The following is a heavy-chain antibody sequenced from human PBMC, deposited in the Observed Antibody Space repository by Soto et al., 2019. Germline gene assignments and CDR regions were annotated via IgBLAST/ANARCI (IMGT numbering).Heavy chain of an antibody. CDR3: ARDKTTIFGVVITDY. CDR2: ISSSSSYI. V-gene: IGHV3-21*01. D-gene: IGHD3-3*01. CDR1: GFTFSSYS. J-gene: IGHJ4*02. Sequence: GGSLRLSCAASGFTFSSYSMNWVRQAPGKGLEWVSSISSSSSYIYYADSVKGRFTISRDNAKNSLYLQMNSLRAEDTAVYYCARDKTTIFGVVITDYWGQGTLVNVSS.